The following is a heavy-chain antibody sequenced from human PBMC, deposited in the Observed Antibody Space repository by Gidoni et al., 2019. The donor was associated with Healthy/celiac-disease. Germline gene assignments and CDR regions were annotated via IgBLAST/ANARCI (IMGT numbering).Heavy chain of an antibody. Sequence: QVQLVQSGAEVKKPGASVKVPCKASGYTFTSSGVSWVRQATGQGLEWMGWISAYNGNTNNAQKIQGRDTMTTDTSTSTAYMELRGLGSDDTAGYYCASGSYYDYWGQGTLVTVSS. CDR1: GYTFTSSG. D-gene: IGHD1-26*01. CDR3: ASGSYYDY. V-gene: IGHV1-18*01. J-gene: IGHJ4*02. CDR2: ISAYNGNT.